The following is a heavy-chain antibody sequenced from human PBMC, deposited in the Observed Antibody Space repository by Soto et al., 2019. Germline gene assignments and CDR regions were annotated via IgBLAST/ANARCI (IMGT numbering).Heavy chain of an antibody. J-gene: IGHJ4*02. CDR3: ARLLSSSSYYDILTGYSVDY. CDR2: IYYSGTT. Sequence: QLQLRESGPRLVKPSETLSLTCGVSGGSISSSRYYWGWIRQPPGKGLEWIANIYYSGTTYYNPFLKSRVTISVDTFRNQFSLRLSSVTAADTAVYYCARLLSSSSYYDILTGYSVDYWGQGTLVSVSS. D-gene: IGHD3-9*01. CDR1: GGSISSSRYY. V-gene: IGHV4-39*01.